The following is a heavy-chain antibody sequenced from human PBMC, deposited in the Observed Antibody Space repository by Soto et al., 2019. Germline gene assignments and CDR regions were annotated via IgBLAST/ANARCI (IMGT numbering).Heavy chain of an antibody. D-gene: IGHD4-17*01. CDR1: GFTFSSYW. J-gene: IGHJ6*02. CDR2: IKQDGSEK. V-gene: IGHV3-7*01. CDR3: AREDGDPYYYYYYGMDV. Sequence: GGSLRLSCAASGFTFSSYWMSWVRQAPGKGLEWVANIKQDGSEKYYVDSVKGRFTISRDNAKNSLYLQMNSLRAEDMAVYYCAREDGDPYYYYYYGMDVCGQGTTVTVSS.